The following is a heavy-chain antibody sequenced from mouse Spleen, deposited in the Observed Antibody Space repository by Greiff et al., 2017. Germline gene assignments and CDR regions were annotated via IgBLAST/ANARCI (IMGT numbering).Heavy chain of an antibody. Sequence: EVKLVESGGGLVKLGGSLKLSCAASGFTFSSYAMSWVRQTPEKRLEWVATISSGGGNTYYPDSVKGRFTISRDNAKNTLYLQMSSLKSEDTAMYYCARHLYGSPYYYAMDYWGQGTSVTVSS. CDR3: ARHLYGSPYYYAMDY. D-gene: IGHD1-1*01. J-gene: IGHJ4*01. CDR2: ISSGGGNT. CDR1: GFTFSSYA. V-gene: IGHV5-9*04.